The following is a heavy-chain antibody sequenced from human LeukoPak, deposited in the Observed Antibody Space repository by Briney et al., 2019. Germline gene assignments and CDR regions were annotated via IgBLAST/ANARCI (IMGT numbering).Heavy chain of an antibody. Sequence: ASVKVSCKASGYTFTSYGISWVRQAPGQGLEWMGWINPNSGGTNYAQKFQGRVTMTRDTSISTAYMELSRLRSDDTAVYYCARDRTTGTTYWFDPWGQGTLVTVSS. CDR1: GYTFTSYG. CDR2: INPNSGGT. D-gene: IGHD1-1*01. CDR3: ARDRTTGTTYWFDP. J-gene: IGHJ5*02. V-gene: IGHV1-2*02.